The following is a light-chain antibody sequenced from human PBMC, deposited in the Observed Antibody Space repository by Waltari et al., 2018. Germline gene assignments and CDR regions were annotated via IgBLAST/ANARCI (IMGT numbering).Light chain of an antibody. CDR2: MNK. J-gene: IGLJ3*02. CDR1: SPNIGRND. CDR3: AAWDDRLSVV. Sequence: QSALTQPPQASGTPGQRVQTACSGSSPNIGRNDVYWYQQLPGTAPKLLIYMNKQRPSGFPDRFSGSKSGTSASLAISGLRSEDEADYYCAAWDDRLSVVFGGGTKLTVL. V-gene: IGLV1-47*01.